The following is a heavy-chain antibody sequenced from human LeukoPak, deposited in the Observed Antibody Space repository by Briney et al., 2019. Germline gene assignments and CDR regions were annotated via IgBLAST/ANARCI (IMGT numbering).Heavy chain of an antibody. CDR2: LYNSGST. V-gene: IGHV4-59*01. CDR1: GDSISTYY. CDR3: AKTQLELSALDY. D-gene: IGHD1-1*01. Sequence: PSGTLSLTCVVSGDSISTYYWSWIRQPPGKGLEWIGYLYNSGSTNYNPSLKSRVTISVDTSKNQLSLKLSSVTAADTAVYYCAKTQLELSALDYWGQGTLVTVSS. J-gene: IGHJ4*02.